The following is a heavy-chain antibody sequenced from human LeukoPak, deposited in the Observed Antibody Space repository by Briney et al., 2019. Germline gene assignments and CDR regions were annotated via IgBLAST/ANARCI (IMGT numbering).Heavy chain of an antibody. V-gene: IGHV4-34*01. CDR1: GGSFSGYY. CDR3: AGFLWSRDY. CDR2: INHSGST. Sequence: SETLSLTCTVYGGSFSGYYWSWIRQPPGKGLEWIGEINHSGSTNYNPSLKSRVTISVDTSKNQFSLKLSSVTAADTAVYYCAGFLWSRDYWGQGTLVTVSS. J-gene: IGHJ4*02. D-gene: IGHD3-10*01.